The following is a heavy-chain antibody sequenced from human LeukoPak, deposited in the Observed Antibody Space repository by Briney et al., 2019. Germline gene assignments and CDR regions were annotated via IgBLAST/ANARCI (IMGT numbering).Heavy chain of an antibody. Sequence: GGSLRLSCAASGFTFSAYWMSWVRQAPGKGLEWVANIKQDGSDKHYVDSVKGRFTISRDNAKNLLYLEMSSLRDEDTAVYYCAREGGLSYWGQGTLVTVSS. CDR1: GFTFSAYW. V-gene: IGHV3-7*01. CDR2: IKQDGSDK. CDR3: AREGGLSY. D-gene: IGHD3-16*01. J-gene: IGHJ4*02.